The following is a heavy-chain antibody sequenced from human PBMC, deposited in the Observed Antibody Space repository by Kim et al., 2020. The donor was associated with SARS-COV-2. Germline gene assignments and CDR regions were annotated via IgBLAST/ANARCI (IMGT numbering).Heavy chain of an antibody. CDR2: ISSSRSNI. J-gene: IGHJ5*02. V-gene: IGHV3-21*01. CDR3: ARGKAAAGTGWFDT. CDR1: GFTFSSYS. Sequence: GGSLRLSCAASGFTFSSYSMNWVRQAPGKGLEWVSSISSSRSNIYYADSVKGRFTISRDNAKNSLYLQMNSLRAEDTAVYYCARGKAAAGTGWFDTCGEG. D-gene: IGHD6-13*01.